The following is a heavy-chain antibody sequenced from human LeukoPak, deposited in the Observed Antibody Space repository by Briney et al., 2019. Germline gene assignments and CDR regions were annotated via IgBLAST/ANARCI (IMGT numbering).Heavy chain of an antibody. CDR2: INPSGGST. D-gene: IGHD2-15*01. CDR1: GYTFTSYY. J-gene: IGHJ2*01. CDR3: ARALGYCSGGSCYGYWYFDL. Sequence: ASVKVSCKASGYTFTSYYMHWVRQAPGQGLEWMGIINPSGGSTSYAQKFQGRVTMTRDTSTSTVYMELSSLRSEDTAVYYCARALGYCSGGSCYGYWYFDLWGRGTLVTVSS. V-gene: IGHV1-46*01.